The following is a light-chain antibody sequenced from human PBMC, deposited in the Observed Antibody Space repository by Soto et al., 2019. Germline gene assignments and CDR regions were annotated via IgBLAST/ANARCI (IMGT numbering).Light chain of an antibody. CDR2: WAS. J-gene: IGKJ2*01. CDR1: RSVLYNYNNKNY. Sequence: DIVMTQSPDSLAVSLGERATINCKSSRSVLYNYNNKNYLAWYQQKPGQPPKLLIYWASTRESGVPERFSGSGSETDYTLTISSLQAEDVPVYSCQHYYTSPRTFGQGTKLEIK. V-gene: IGKV4-1*01. CDR3: QHYYTSPRT.